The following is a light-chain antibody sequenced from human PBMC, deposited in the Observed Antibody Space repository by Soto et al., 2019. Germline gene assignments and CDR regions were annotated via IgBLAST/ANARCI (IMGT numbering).Light chain of an antibody. CDR2: GAS. CDR1: QSVSSSY. J-gene: IGKJ1*01. V-gene: IGKV3-20*01. Sequence: EIGGSQSPSTLSLSPGERATLSCRASQSVSSSYLAWYQQKPGQAPRLLIYGASIRATGIPDRFSGSGSGTDFTLTISRLEPEDFAVYYCQGYGNSRTFGQGTKVDI. CDR3: QGYGNSRT.